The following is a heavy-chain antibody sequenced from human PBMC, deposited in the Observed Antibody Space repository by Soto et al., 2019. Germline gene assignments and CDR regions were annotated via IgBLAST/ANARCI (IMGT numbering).Heavy chain of an antibody. J-gene: IGHJ6*02. CDR3: ARQGIAVAAFWSGVSYYGMDV. CDR1: GGSISSSSYY. Sequence: PSETLSLTCTVSGGSISSSSYYWGWIRQPPGKGLEWIGSIYYSGSTYYNPSLKSRVTISVDTSKNQFSLKLSSVTAADTAVYYCARQGIAVAAFWSGVSYYGMDVWGQGTTVTVSS. CDR2: IYYSGST. V-gene: IGHV4-39*01. D-gene: IGHD6-19*01.